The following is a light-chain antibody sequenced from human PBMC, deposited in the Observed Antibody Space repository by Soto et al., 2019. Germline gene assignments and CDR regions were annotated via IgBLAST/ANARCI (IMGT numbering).Light chain of an antibody. CDR3: QHTRTTPRT. CDR2: GAS. J-gene: IGKJ1*01. CDR1: QGISTF. Sequence: DIQMTQSPSSLFASVGDRVTITCRASQGISTFLHWYQQRPGKAPSLIIYGASNLQSGVPSRFSGRGSGTEFSLTISTLQPEDVATYYCQHTRTTPRTFGQGTKVDSK. V-gene: IGKV1-39*01.